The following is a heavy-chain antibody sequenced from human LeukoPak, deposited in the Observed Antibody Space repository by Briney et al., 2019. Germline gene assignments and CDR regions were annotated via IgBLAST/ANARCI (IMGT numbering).Heavy chain of an antibody. D-gene: IGHD1-26*01. Sequence: SETLSLTCTVSGGSISSSSYYWGWIRQPPGKGLEWIGSIYYSGSTYYNPSLKSRVTISVDTSKNQFSLKLSSVTAADTAVYYCAREAPSWTRRSGSFSDYWGQGTLVTVSS. CDR2: IYYSGST. V-gene: IGHV4-39*07. CDR1: GGSISSSSYY. CDR3: AREAPSWTRRSGSFSDY. J-gene: IGHJ4*02.